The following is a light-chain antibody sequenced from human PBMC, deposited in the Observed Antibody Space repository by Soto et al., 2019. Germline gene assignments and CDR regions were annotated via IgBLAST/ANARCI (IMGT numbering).Light chain of an antibody. CDR1: QSVSNN. V-gene: IGKV3-15*01. CDR3: QQYTESPRT. Sequence: EILMTQSPATLSVSPGERATLSCRASQSVSNNLVWYQQRPGQAPRLLIYGASSRATGIPARFSGSGSGTEFTLTVSSLQSEDFAVYYCQQYTESPRTFGGGTKVEIK. CDR2: GAS. J-gene: IGKJ4*01.